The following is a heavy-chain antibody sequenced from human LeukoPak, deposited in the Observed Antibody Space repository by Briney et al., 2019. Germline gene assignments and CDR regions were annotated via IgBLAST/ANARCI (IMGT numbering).Heavy chain of an antibody. V-gene: IGHV4-34*01. CDR3: ARALVGARYMDV. CDR1: GGFFSGYY. CDR2: INHSGST. D-gene: IGHD1-26*01. J-gene: IGHJ6*03. Sequence: SETLSLTCAVYGGFFSGYYWSWIRQPPGKGLEWIGEINHSGSTNYNPSLKSRVTISVDTSKNQFSLKLSSVTAADTAVYYCARALVGARYMDVWGKGTTVTVSS.